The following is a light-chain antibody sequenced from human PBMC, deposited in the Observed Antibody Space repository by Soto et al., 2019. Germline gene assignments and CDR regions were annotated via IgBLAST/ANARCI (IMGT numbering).Light chain of an antibody. CDR2: EVT. CDR3: SSYAGSNSYV. J-gene: IGLJ1*01. Sequence: QSALTQPPSASGSPGQSGTISCTGTSSDFGGYNYVSWYQQHPGKAPKLIIYEVTKRPSGVPDRFSGSKSGNTASLTVSGLQAEDEAEYYCSSYAGSNSYVFGTGNKLTVL. CDR1: SSDFGGYNY. V-gene: IGLV2-8*01.